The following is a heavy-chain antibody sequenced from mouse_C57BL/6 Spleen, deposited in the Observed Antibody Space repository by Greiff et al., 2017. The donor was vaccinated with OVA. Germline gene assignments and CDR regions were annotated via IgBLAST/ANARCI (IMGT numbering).Heavy chain of an antibody. CDR3: ARHNYYSNYGWYFDV. V-gene: IGHV5-6*01. Sequence: EVMLVESGGDLVKPGGSLKLSCAASGFTFSSYGMSWVRQTPDKRLEWVATISSGGSSTYYPDSVKGRFTISRDNAKNTLYLQMSSLKSEDTARYYCARHNYYSNYGWYFDVWGTGTTVTVSS. J-gene: IGHJ1*03. D-gene: IGHD2-5*01. CDR1: GFTFSSYG. CDR2: ISSGGSST.